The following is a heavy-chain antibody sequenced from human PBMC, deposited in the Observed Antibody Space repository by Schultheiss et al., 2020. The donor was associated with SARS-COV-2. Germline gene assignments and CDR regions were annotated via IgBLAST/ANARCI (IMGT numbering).Heavy chain of an antibody. CDR1: GFPFSSYS. J-gene: IGHJ3*02. Sequence: GGSLRLSCAASGFPFSSYSMNWVRQAPGKGLEWVAVIWYDGSNKYYADSVKGRFTISRDNSKNTLYLQMNSLRAEDTAVYYCARGDTVTAAFDIWGQGTMVTVSS. V-gene: IGHV3-33*01. CDR2: IWYDGSNK. CDR3: ARGDTVTAAFDI. D-gene: IGHD4-17*01.